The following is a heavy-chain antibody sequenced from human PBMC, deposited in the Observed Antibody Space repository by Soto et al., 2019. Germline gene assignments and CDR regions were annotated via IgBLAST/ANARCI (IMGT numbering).Heavy chain of an antibody. Sequence: EVQLVESGGGLVKPGGSLRLSCAASGFAFNSHSMTWVRQAPGKGLEWVSSISISSGYIYYADSVRGRFTISRDNSKNSLSLEMNSLRVDDTAVYFCARAPLLSSRHVNSLYYYGMDVWGPGTTVTVPS. J-gene: IGHJ6*02. V-gene: IGHV3-21*01. D-gene: IGHD3-16*02. CDR3: ARAPLLSSRHVNSLYYYGMDV. CDR1: GFAFNSHS. CDR2: ISISSGYI.